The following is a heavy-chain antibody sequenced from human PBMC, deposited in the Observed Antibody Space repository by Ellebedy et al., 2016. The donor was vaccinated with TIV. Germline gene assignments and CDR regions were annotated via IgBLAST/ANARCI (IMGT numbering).Heavy chain of an antibody. Sequence: AASVKVSCKASGYTFTSYGISWVRQAPGQGLEWMGWISAYNGNTNYAQKLQGRVTMTTDTSTRTAYMELRSLRSDDTAVYYCARSGEKMAQWLVMGGYWGQGTLVTVSS. D-gene: IGHD6-19*01. J-gene: IGHJ4*02. V-gene: IGHV1-18*01. CDR1: GYTFTSYG. CDR2: ISAYNGNT. CDR3: ARSGEKMAQWLVMGGY.